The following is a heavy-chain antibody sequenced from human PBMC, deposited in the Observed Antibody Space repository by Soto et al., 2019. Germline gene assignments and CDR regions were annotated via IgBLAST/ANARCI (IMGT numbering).Heavy chain of an antibody. CDR3: ACGCSCGWCFWSSDF. J-gene: IGHJ4*02. D-gene: IGHD2-15*01. CDR2: ITSGGTNT. Sequence: EVQLLESGGDLVQPGGSLRLSCAASGFTFRSYAMNWVRQAPGKGLEWVSGITSGGTNTFYADSVKGRCTISKDNSKNALYLHMNSLRAEDTAVYHCACGCSCGWCFWSSDFWGRGTLVTGSS. CDR1: GFTFRSYA. V-gene: IGHV3-23*01.